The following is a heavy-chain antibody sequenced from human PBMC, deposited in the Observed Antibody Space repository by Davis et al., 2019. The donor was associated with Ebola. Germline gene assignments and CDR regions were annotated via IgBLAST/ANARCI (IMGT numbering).Heavy chain of an antibody. CDR2: IYYSGST. V-gene: IGHV4-39*01. CDR1: GGSISSSSYY. J-gene: IGHJ4*02. CDR3: ARRSMVRGVDY. Sequence: PSETLSLTCTVSGGSISSSSYYWGWIRQPPGKGLAWIGSIYYSGSTYYNPSLKSRVTISVDTSKNQFSLKLSSVTAADTAVYYCARRSMVRGVDYWGQGTLVTVSS. D-gene: IGHD3-10*01.